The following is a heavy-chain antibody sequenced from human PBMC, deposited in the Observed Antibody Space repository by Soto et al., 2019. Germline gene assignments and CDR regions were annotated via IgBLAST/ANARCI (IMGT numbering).Heavy chain of an antibody. CDR3: ARDVGATDY. Sequence: GASVKVSCKASGYTFTSYAMHWVRQAPGQRLEWMGWINAGNGNTKNSQKFQGRVIITRDTSASTAYMELSSLRSEDTAVYYCARDVGATDYWGQGTLVTVSS. CDR2: INAGNGNT. CDR1: GYTFTSYA. J-gene: IGHJ4*02. V-gene: IGHV1-3*01. D-gene: IGHD1-26*01.